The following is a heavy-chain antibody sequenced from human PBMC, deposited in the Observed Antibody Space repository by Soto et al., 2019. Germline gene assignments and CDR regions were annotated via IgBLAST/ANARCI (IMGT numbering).Heavy chain of an antibody. J-gene: IGHJ4*02. V-gene: IGHV3-23*01. CDR2: ISGSGDST. CDR1: GFTFSSYA. CDR3: AKVYYGSGGYFDY. Sequence: EVQLLESGGGLVQPGGSLRLSCAASGFTFSSYAMSWVRQAPGKGLEWVSAISGSGDSTYYADSVNGRFTISRDSSKNTLYLQMNSLRAEDTAVYYCAKVYYGSGGYFDYWGQGTLVTVSS. D-gene: IGHD3-10*01.